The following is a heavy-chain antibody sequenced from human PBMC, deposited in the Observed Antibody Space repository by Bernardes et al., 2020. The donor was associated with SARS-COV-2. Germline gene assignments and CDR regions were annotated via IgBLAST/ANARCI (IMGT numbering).Heavy chain of an antibody. CDR3: ATAFAVTGSYYYYYDYYGMDV. J-gene: IGHJ6*02. V-gene: IGHV1-24*01. CDR1: GYTLTELS. D-gene: IGHD3-10*01. Sequence: ASVKVSCKVSGYTLTELSMHWVRQAPGKGLEWMGGFDPEDGETIYAQKFQGRVTMTEDTSTDTAYMELSSLRSEDTAVYYCATAFAVTGSYYYYYDYYGMDVWGQGTTVTVSS. CDR2: FDPEDGET.